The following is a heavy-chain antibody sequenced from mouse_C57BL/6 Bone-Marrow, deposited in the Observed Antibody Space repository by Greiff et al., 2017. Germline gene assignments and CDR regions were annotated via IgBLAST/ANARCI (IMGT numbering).Heavy chain of an antibody. CDR1: GYTFTDYY. CDR2: INPNNGGT. D-gene: IGHD5-1*01. Sequence: VQLQQSGPELVKPGASVKISCKASGYTFTDYYMNWVKQSHGKSLEWIGDINPNNGGTSYNQKFKGKATLTVDKSSSTAYMELRSLTSEDSAVYYCARKEYGALAMDYWGQGISVTVSS. V-gene: IGHV1-26*01. J-gene: IGHJ4*01. CDR3: ARKEYGALAMDY.